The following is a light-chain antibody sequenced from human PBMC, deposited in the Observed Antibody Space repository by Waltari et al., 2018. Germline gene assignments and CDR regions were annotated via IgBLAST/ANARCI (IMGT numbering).Light chain of an antibody. CDR1: SXXXXXXXX. Sequence: QSALTQPPSASGSPGXSITISCTGISXXXXXXXXXXWYQQHPGKAPKLLIYEVTKRPSGVPDRFSGSKSDNTASLAVSGLQAEDEADYYCSSYAGGSSLMFGGGTKLTVL. CDR3: SSYAGGSSLM. CDR2: EVT. V-gene: IGLV2-8*01. J-gene: IGLJ3*02.